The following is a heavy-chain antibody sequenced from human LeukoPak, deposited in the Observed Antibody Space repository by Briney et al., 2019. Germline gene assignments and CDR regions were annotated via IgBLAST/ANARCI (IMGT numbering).Heavy chain of an antibody. Sequence: SETLSLTCTVSGGSISSGSYYWSWIRQPPGKGLEWIGYIYYSGSTYYNPSLKSRVTISVDTSKNQFSLKLSSVTAADTAVYYCARSVDTAMTPNWFDPWGQGTLVTVSS. V-gene: IGHV4-30-4*08. CDR1: GGSISSGSYY. CDR2: IYYSGST. CDR3: ARSVDTAMTPNWFDP. D-gene: IGHD5-18*01. J-gene: IGHJ5*02.